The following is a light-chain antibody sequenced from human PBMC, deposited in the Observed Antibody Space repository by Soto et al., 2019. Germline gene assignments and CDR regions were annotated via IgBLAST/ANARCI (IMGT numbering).Light chain of an antibody. CDR1: QSVTSNY. J-gene: IGKJ1*01. CDR2: AAS. Sequence: EVVLTQSPGTVSLSPGERATLSCRASQSVTSNYLAWYQQKPGQAPRLLIYAASSRATGIPDRFSGSGSGTDFTLSISRLEPEXXXXXXXXXXXSSVTWTFGQGTKVEI. V-gene: IGKV3-20*01. CDR3: XXXXSSVTWT.